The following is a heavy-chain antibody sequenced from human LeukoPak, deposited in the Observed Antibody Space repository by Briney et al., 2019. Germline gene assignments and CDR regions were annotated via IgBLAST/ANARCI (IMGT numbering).Heavy chain of an antibody. Sequence: SETLSLTCTVSGCSISSYYWSWIRQPPGKGLEWIGYIYYSGSTNYNPSLKNRVTISVDTSKNQFTLKLSSVTAADTAVEYCARVLGAFDIWGQGTMVTVSS. CDR3: ARVLGAFDI. J-gene: IGHJ3*02. D-gene: IGHD2-15*01. CDR1: GCSISSYY. CDR2: IYYSGST. V-gene: IGHV4-59*01.